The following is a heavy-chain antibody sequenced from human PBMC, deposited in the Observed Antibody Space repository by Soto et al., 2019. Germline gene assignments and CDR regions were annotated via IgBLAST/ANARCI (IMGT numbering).Heavy chain of an antibody. D-gene: IGHD3-22*01. CDR1: GASFTDGSLF. CDR3: ATAPETFYPAGYYVNWFPP. CDR2: TYIGGMP. Sequence: SETLSLTCTVSGASFTDGSLFWGWIRQSPGKGVEWIASTYIGGMPYYNPSLRSRVTISVDTSNSKFHLRLNSVNAPGTAVYYCATAPETFYPAGYYVNWFPPWGQGTLVTV. J-gene: IGHJ5*01. V-gene: IGHV4-39*01.